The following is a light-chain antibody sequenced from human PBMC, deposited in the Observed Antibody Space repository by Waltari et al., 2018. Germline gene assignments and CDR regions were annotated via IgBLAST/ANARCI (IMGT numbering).Light chain of an antibody. Sequence: EIVMTQSPATLSVSPGERATLSCRASQSVSSDLAWFQQKPGQAPRPLIYRASTRATGIPARFSGYGSGTEFTLTISSLQSEDFAVYYCQQYNTWPLTFGGGTEVEIK. J-gene: IGKJ4*01. CDR2: RAS. V-gene: IGKV3-15*01. CDR3: QQYNTWPLT. CDR1: QSVSSD.